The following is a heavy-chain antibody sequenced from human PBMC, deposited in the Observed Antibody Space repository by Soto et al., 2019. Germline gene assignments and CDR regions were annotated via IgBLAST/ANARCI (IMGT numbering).Heavy chain of an antibody. D-gene: IGHD6-19*01. CDR1: GFTFSSYG. CDR3: ARVGGAVADNFLDYYYYYGMDV. V-gene: IGHV3-33*01. J-gene: IGHJ6*02. CDR2: IWYDGSNK. Sequence: QVQLVESGGGVVQPGRSLRLSCAASGFTFSSYGMHWVRQAPGKGLEWVAVIWYDGSNKYYADSVKGRFTISRDNSNNTLDLQMNSLRAEDTAVYYCARVGGAVADNFLDYYYYYGMDVWGQGTTVTVSS.